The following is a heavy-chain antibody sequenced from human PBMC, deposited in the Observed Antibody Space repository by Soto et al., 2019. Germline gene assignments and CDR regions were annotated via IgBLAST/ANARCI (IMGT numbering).Heavy chain of an antibody. Sequence: QVQLHESGPGLVKPSETLSLPCTGSGGSMSRSYWSWIRQRPGKGLECIGYIYYTGSTNYNPSLQSRVTISVDTSKNQISLNLTSVSAADKAVYYCARQATRPYDHWGQGTLVTVSS. J-gene: IGHJ4*02. CDR3: ARQATRPYDH. V-gene: IGHV4-59*08. CDR1: GGSMSRSY. CDR2: IYYTGST.